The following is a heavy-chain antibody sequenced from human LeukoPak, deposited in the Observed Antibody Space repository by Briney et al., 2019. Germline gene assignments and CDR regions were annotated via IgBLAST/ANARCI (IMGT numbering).Heavy chain of an antibody. CDR2: ISNSGGST. V-gene: IGHV3-23*01. D-gene: IGHD2-2*01. CDR1: AFTFSSYT. CDR3: AKDDYCSSTSCYAPGRGYYYGMDV. Sequence: PGGSLRLSCAASAFTFSSYTMSWVRQAPGKGLEWVSAISNSGGSTYYADSVKGRFTISRDNSKNTLYLQMNSLRAEDTAIYYCAKDDYCSSTSCYAPGRGYYYGMDVWGKGTTVTVSS. J-gene: IGHJ6*04.